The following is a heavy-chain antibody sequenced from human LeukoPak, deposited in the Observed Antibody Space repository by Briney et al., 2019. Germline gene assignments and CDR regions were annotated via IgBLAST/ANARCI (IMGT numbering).Heavy chain of an antibody. CDR3: ARDWRMFYFGGDV. J-gene: IGHJ6*01. V-gene: IGHV1-18*04. CDR2: ISASNGDT. Sequence: ASVKVSCKASGYTFTNHGITWVRHAPRQGLEWMGWISASNGDTKYAEILQGRVTLTTDTSTSTAYMELRSLRSDDTAVYYCARDWRMFYFGGDVWGKGSTVTVS. CDR1: GYTFTNHG. D-gene: IGHD3-10*01.